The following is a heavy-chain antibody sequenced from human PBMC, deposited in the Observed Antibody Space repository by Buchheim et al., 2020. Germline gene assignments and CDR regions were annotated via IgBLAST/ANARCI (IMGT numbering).Heavy chain of an antibody. CDR2: ISSSSSTI. Sequence: EVQLVESGGGLVQPGGSLRLSCAASGFTFSSYSMNWVRQAPGKGLEWVSYISSSSSTIYYADSVKGRFTISRDNAKNSLYPQMNSLRAEDTAVYYCARDGVFLEWGLYYYYYGMDVWGQGTT. V-gene: IGHV3-48*04. J-gene: IGHJ6*02. D-gene: IGHD3-3*01. CDR3: ARDGVFLEWGLYYYYYGMDV. CDR1: GFTFSSYS.